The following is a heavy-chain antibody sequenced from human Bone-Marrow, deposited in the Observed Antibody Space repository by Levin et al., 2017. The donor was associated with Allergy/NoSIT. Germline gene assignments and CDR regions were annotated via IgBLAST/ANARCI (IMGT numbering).Heavy chain of an antibody. CDR3: ARDAFGSGSCQMQH. D-gene: IGHD3-10*01. J-gene: IGHJ1*01. CDR2: IWDDGSNQ. CDR1: GFTFSTHG. V-gene: IGHV3-33*01. Sequence: TGGSLRLSCAASGFTFSTHGMHWVRQAPGKGLEWVAVIWDDGSNQLYADAVKGRFTISRDNSRNTVFLQMNSLRAEDTAVYFCARDAFGSGSCQMQHWGQGTLVTVSS.